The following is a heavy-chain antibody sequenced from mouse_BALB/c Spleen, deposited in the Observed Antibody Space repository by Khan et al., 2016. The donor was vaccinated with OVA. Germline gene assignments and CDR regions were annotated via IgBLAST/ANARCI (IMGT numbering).Heavy chain of an antibody. V-gene: IGHV2-6-5*01. Sequence: QVRLQQSGPGLVAPSQSLSITCTVSGFSLTDYAVSWIRQPPGKGLEWLGVIWGGGSKYYNSALKSRLSISKDNYKSQVFLKMNSLQTDDTAMYYCAKDPPYYAMDDWGQGTSVTVSS. CDR2: IWGGGSK. CDR3: AKDPPYYAMDD. J-gene: IGHJ4*01. CDR1: GFSLTDYA.